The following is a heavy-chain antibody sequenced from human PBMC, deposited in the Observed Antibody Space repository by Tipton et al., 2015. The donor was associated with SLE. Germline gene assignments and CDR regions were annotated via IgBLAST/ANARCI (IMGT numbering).Heavy chain of an antibody. CDR3: ARGQWGYYGSGSYDY. Sequence: TLSLTCAVYGGSFSGYYWSWIRQPPGKGLEWIGEINHSGSTNYNPSLKSRVTISVDTSKNQFSLKLSSVTAADTAVYYCARGQWGYYGSGSYDYWGQGTLVTVSS. CDR2: INHSGST. J-gene: IGHJ4*02. CDR1: GGSFSGYY. D-gene: IGHD3-10*01. V-gene: IGHV4-34*01.